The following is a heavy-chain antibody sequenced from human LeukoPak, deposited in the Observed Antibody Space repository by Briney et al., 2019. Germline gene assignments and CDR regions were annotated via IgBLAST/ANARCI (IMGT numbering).Heavy chain of an antibody. D-gene: IGHD2-2*01. V-gene: IGHV4-34*01. CDR2: INHSGST. CDR3: AGFRYCSSTSCYEGTDDY. Sequence: SETLSLTCAVYGGSFSGYYWSWIRQPPGKGLEWIGEINHSGSTNYNPSPKSRVTISVDTSKNQFSLKLSSVTAADTAVYYCAGFRYCSSTSCYEGTDDYWGQGTLVTVSS. J-gene: IGHJ4*02. CDR1: GGSFSGYY.